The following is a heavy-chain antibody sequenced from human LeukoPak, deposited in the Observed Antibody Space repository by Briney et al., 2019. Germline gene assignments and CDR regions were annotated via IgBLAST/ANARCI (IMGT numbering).Heavy chain of an antibody. D-gene: IGHD1-1*01. V-gene: IGHV1-69*05. CDR1: GGTFSSYA. CDR2: IIPIFGTA. J-gene: IGHJ5*02. CDR3: ARGGTPVQLERGAWFDP. Sequence: ASVKVSCKASGGTFSSYAISWVRQAPGQGLEWMGRIIPIFGTANYAQKFQGRVTITTDESTSTAYMELSSLRSEDTAVYYCARGGTPVQLERGAWFDPWGQGTLVTVSS.